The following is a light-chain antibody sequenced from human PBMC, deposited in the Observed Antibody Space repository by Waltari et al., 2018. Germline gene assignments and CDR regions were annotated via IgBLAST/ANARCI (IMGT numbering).Light chain of an antibody. V-gene: IGKV3-20*01. CDR1: QSVSRF. Sequence: EIVLTQSPGTLSLSPGERGTLSCRARQSVSRFLAWYQQKPGQAPRLLIYGASTRAPGIPDRFSGSGSGTDFSLTISRLEPEEFAVYYCQKYDRLPATFGQGTKVEIK. CDR2: GAS. CDR3: QKYDRLPAT. J-gene: IGKJ1*01.